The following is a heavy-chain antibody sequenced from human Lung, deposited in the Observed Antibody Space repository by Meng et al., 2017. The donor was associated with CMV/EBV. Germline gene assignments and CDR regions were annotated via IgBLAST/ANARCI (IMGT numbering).Heavy chain of an antibody. CDR2: ISPNNGAT. D-gene: IGHD3-3*01. Sequence: SVKVSXKASGYTFTDYRIHWVRQAPGQGLEWMGWISPNNGATNYAQRFQGRVTMTRDTSISTAYMELNRLTYDDTAMYYCASKMYYDFWSAYRGTEGVDPFNIWGQGXLVTVSS. CDR3: ASKMYYDFWSAYRGTEGVDPFNI. CDR1: GYTFTDYR. J-gene: IGHJ3*02. V-gene: IGHV1-2*02.